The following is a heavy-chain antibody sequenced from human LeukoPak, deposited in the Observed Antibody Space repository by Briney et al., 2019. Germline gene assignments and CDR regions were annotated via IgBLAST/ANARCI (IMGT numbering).Heavy chain of an antibody. Sequence: ASVKVSCKASGGTFSSYAINWVRQATGQGLEWMGWMNPNSGNTGYAQKFQGRVTMTRNTSISTAYMELSSLRSEDTAVYYCVREMATIYNYWGQGTLVTVSS. CDR3: VREMATIYNY. J-gene: IGHJ4*02. D-gene: IGHD5-12*01. CDR2: MNPNSGNT. CDR1: GGTFSSYA. V-gene: IGHV1-8*02.